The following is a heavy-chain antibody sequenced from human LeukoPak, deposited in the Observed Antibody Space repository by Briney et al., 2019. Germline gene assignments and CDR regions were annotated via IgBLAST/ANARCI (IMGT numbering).Heavy chain of an antibody. V-gene: IGHV3-23*01. CDR3: AKGVGRSTVTSRFYYYYGMDV. CDR2: ISGSGGST. D-gene: IGHD4-17*01. J-gene: IGHJ6*02. CDR1: GFTFSTYA. Sequence: GGSLRLSCAASGFTFSTYAMSWVRQAPGKGLNWFSAISGSGGSTYYADSVKGRFTISRDNSKNTLYLQMNSPRAEDTAVYYCAKGVGRSTVTSRFYYYYGMDVWGQGATVTVSS.